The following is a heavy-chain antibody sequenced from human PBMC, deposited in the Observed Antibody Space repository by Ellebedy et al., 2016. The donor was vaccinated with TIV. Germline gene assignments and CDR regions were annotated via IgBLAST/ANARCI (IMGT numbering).Heavy chain of an antibody. D-gene: IGHD2-8*01. CDR1: GYSFTSYW. V-gene: IGHV5-10-1*01. CDR2: IDPSDSYT. CDR3: ARRDFGVYATNFDY. J-gene: IGHJ4*02. Sequence: GESLKISCQGSGYSFTSYWISWVRQMPGKGLEWMGRIDPSDSYTNYSPSFQGHVTISADKSISTAYLQWSSLKALDTAMYYCARRDFGVYATNFDYWGQGTLVTVSS.